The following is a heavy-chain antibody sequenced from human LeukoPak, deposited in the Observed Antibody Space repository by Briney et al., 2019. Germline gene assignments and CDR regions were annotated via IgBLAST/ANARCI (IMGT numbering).Heavy chain of an antibody. V-gene: IGHV3-30*03. Sequence: GGSLRLSCAASGFTFSSYGMHWVRQAPGKGLEWVAVISYDGSNKYYADSVKGRFTILRDNSKNTLYLQMNSLRAEDTAVYYCAYERDIALDYWGQGTLVTVSS. CDR2: ISYDGSNK. J-gene: IGHJ4*02. D-gene: IGHD5-12*01. CDR1: GFTFSSYG. CDR3: AYERDIALDY.